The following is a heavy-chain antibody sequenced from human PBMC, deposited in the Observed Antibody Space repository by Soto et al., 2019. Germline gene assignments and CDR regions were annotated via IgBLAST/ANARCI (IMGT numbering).Heavy chain of an antibody. D-gene: IGHD3-10*01. CDR3: ARDLYYYGSGSPTYCYGMDV. Sequence: ASVKVSCKASGYTFTSYGISWVRQAPGQGLEWMGWISAYNGNTNYAQKLQGRVTMTTDTSTSTAYMELRSLRSDDTAVYYCARDLYYYGSGSPTYCYGMDVWGQGTTVTVSS. J-gene: IGHJ6*02. CDR2: ISAYNGNT. V-gene: IGHV1-18*01. CDR1: GYTFTSYG.